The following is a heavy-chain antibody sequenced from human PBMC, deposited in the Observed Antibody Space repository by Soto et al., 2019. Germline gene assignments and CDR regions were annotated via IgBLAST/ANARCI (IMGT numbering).Heavy chain of an antibody. CDR3: ARAPRRYPRVAERDPWPLGWLDY. D-gene: IGHD6-19*01. CDR1: GGSISSYY. V-gene: IGHV4-59*01. CDR2: IYYSGST. J-gene: IGHJ4*02. Sequence: SETLSLTCTVSGGSISSYYWSWIRQPPGKGLEWIGYIYYSGSTNYNPSLKSRVTISVDTANNQFSLKLSSVTAADTAVYYCARAPRRYPRVAERDPWPLGWLDYWGQGTLVTVSS.